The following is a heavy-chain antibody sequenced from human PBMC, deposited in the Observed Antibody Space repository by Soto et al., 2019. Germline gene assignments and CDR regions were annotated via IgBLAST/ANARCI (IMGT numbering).Heavy chain of an antibody. J-gene: IGHJ4*02. CDR2: ISGSGDST. D-gene: IGHD1-26*01. CDR1: GFTFSSYA. CDR3: AKRGSGTYYID. V-gene: IGHV3-23*01. Sequence: EVQLLESGGGLVQPGGSLRLSCAASGFTFSSYAMNWVRQAPGKGLEWVSTISGSGDSTYYADSVKGRFTISRDNSKNTLYLQMNSLRAEDTALYYCAKRGSGTYYIDWGQGTLVTVSS.